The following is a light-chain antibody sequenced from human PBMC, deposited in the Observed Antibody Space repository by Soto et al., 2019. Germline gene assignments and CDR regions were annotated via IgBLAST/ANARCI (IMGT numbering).Light chain of an antibody. CDR1: QDISNY. J-gene: IGKJ4*01. Sequence: DIQMTQSPSSLSASVGGRFTITFQASQDISNYLNWYQQKPGKAPKLLIYDASNLETGVPSRFSGSGSGTDFTFTISSLQPEDIATYYCQQYDNLPLTFGGGTKVDIK. V-gene: IGKV1-33*01. CDR2: DAS. CDR3: QQYDNLPLT.